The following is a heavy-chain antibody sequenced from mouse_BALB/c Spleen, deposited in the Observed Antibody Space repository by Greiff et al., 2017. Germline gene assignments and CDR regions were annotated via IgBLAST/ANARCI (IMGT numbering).Heavy chain of an antibody. D-gene: IGHD4-1*01. V-gene: IGHV3-5*02. Sequence: VQLKESGPGLVKPSQTVSLTCTVTGISITTGNYRWSWIRQFPGNKLEWIGYIYYSGTITYNLSLTSRTTITRDTSKNQFFLEMNSLTAEDTATYYCARGGTGDYFDYWGQGTTLTVSS. J-gene: IGHJ2*01. CDR3: ARGGTGDYFDY. CDR2: IYYSGTI. CDR1: GISITTGNYR.